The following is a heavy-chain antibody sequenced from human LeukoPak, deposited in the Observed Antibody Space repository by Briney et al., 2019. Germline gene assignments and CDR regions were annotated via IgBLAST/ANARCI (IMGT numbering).Heavy chain of an antibody. CDR3: AKDFISVVVVAATGTDY. D-gene: IGHD2-15*01. V-gene: IGHV3-30*18. CDR1: GFTFSSYG. J-gene: IGHJ4*02. Sequence: PGGFLRLSCAASGFTFSSYGMHWVRQAPGKGLEWVAVISYDGSNKYYADSVKGRFTISRDNSKNTLYLQMNSLRAEDTAVYYCAKDFISVVVVAATGTDYWGQGTLVTASS. CDR2: ISYDGSNK.